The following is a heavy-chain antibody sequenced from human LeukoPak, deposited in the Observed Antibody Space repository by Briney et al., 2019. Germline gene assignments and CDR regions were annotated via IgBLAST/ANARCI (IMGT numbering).Heavy chain of an antibody. V-gene: IGHV4-31*03. CDR1: GGSISSGGYY. J-gene: IGHJ4*02. CDR3: ARTDIVVVPAAMGFDY. Sequence: PSETLSLTCTVSGGSISSGGYYWSWIRQHPGKGLEWIGYIYYSGSTYYNPPLKSRVTISVDTSKNQFSLKLSSVTAADTAVYYCARTDIVVVPAAMGFDYWGQGTLVTVSS. CDR2: IYYSGST. D-gene: IGHD2-2*01.